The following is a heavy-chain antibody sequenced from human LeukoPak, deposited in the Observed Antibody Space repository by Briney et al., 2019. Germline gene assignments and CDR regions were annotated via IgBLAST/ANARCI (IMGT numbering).Heavy chain of an antibody. CDR3: ARGQIYFDY. J-gene: IGHJ4*02. CDR2: IYYSGST. V-gene: IGHV4-59*08. Sequence: SDTLSLTCTVSVGSISSYYWSWLRQPPGKALEWIGYIYYSGSTNYNPSLKSRVTISADTSKNQFSLKVSSVTAADSAVYYCARGQIYFDYWGQGTLVTVSS. CDR1: VGSISSYY.